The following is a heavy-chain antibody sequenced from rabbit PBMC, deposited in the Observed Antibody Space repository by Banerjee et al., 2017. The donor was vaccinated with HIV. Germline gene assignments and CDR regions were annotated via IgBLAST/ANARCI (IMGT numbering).Heavy chain of an antibody. Sequence: QSLEESGGDLVKPGASLTLTCTASGFSFSSSYWICWVRQAPGKGLEWIGCIGTGSSGSTWYASWAKGRFTISKTSSTTVTLQMTSLTAADTASYFCARDLAGVIGWNFNLWGQGTLVTVS. J-gene: IGHJ4*01. V-gene: IGHV1S40*01. CDR2: IGTGSSGST. D-gene: IGHD4-1*01. CDR1: GFSFSSSYW. CDR3: ARDLAGVIGWNFNL.